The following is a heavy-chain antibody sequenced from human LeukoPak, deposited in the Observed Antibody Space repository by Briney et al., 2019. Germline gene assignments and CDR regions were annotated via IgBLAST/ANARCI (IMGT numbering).Heavy chain of an antibody. V-gene: IGHV4-61*02. D-gene: IGHD6-19*01. CDR3: ARESMYSSGWYRFDP. CDR2: IYTSGST. Sequence: PSETLSLTCTVSGDSISSSSYYWSWIRQPAGKGLEWIGRIYTSGSTNYNPSLKSRVTMSVDTSKNQFSLKLSSVTAADTAVYYCARESMYSSGWYRFDPWGQGTLVTVSS. CDR1: GDSISSSSYY. J-gene: IGHJ5*02.